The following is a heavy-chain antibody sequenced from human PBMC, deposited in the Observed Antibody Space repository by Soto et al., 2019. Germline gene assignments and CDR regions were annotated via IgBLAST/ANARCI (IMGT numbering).Heavy chain of an antibody. Sequence: SETLSLTCTVSGGSISLYYWTWIRQPPGKGLEWIGYIYYTGSTNYNPSLKGRVTISVDTSKNQFSLKLSSVTAADTAVYYCARLYSTSSAGRWLADYWGQGTLVTVSS. CDR3: ARLYSTSSAGRWLADY. V-gene: IGHV4-59*01. CDR2: IYYTGST. CDR1: GGSISLYY. J-gene: IGHJ4*02. D-gene: IGHD6-6*01.